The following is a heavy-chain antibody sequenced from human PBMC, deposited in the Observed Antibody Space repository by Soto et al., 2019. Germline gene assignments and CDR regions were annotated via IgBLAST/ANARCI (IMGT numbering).Heavy chain of an antibody. CDR3: ARRAETNGWNGFGADKYYFDF. CDR2: MNPNTGNS. CDR1: GYTFTSYD. Sequence: GASVKVSCKASGYTFTSYDIYWVRQATGQGLEWMGWMNPNTGNSGYAQKFQGRVTMASDTSISTAHMELCSLRSEDTAVYYCARRAETNGWNGFGADKYYFDFWGQGTLVTVSS. V-gene: IGHV1-8*01. J-gene: IGHJ4*02. D-gene: IGHD1-1*01.